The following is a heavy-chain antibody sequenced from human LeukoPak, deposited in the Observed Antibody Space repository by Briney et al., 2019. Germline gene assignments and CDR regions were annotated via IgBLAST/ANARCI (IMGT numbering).Heavy chain of an antibody. CDR2: MNGDGSEK. CDR1: GFTFSNSW. J-gene: IGHJ4*02. Sequence: PGGSLRLSCAASGFTFSNSWMNCIRQAPGKGMEWVASMNGDGSEKYYVGSVRGRFIISRDNAKDSLSLQMNSLRAEDTAVYYCATDRGYSTFDYWGQGTLVTVSS. V-gene: IGHV3-7*01. D-gene: IGHD3-10*01. CDR3: ATDRGYSTFDY.